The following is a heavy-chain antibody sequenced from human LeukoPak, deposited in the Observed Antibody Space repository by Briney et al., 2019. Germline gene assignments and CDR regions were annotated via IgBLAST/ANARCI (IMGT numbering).Heavy chain of an antibody. D-gene: IGHD6-6*01. J-gene: IGHJ4*02. Sequence: PGGSLRLSCAASGFTFSSYAMHWVRQAPGKGLEWVAVISYDGSNKYYADSVKGRFTISRDNSKNTLYLQMNSLRAEDTAVYYCAKEGSSSSDYWGQGTLVTVSS. CDR2: ISYDGSNK. CDR1: GFTFSSYA. V-gene: IGHV3-30*04. CDR3: AKEGSSSSDY.